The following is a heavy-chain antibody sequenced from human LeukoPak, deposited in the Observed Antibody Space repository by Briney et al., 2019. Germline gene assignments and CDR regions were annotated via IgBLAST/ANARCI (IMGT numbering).Heavy chain of an antibody. V-gene: IGHV3-30*02. Sequence: QSGGSLRLSCTASGFSFSDYGMHWVRQAPGKGLEWVAFIRFDKSLKYYADSANGRFVISRDISKNTLYLQLNSLRPDDTAVYYCAAVDTAMVLPDYYYGMDVWGQGTAVTVSS. D-gene: IGHD5-18*01. CDR3: AAVDTAMVLPDYYYGMDV. CDR1: GFSFSDYG. J-gene: IGHJ6*02. CDR2: IRFDKSLK.